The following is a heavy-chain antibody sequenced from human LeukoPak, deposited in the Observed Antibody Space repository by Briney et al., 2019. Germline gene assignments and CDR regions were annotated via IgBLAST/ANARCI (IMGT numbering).Heavy chain of an antibody. J-gene: IGHJ4*02. Sequence: SGTLSLTCAVSGGSISSSNWWSWVRQPPGKGLEWIGEIYHSGSTNYNPSLKSRVTISVDRSKNQFSLKLSSVTAADTAVYYCARSTGYGAASAYFDYWGQGTLVTVSS. V-gene: IGHV4-4*02. CDR3: ARSTGYGAASAYFDY. CDR2: IYHSGST. D-gene: IGHD5-12*01. CDR1: GGSISSSNW.